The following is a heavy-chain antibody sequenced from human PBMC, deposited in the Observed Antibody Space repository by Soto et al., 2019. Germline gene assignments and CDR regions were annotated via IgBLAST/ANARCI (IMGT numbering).Heavy chain of an antibody. CDR1: GGSVSSGNYY. J-gene: IGHJ3*02. Sequence: QVQLQQWGAGLLKPSETLSLTCAVYGGSVSSGNYYWSWIRQPPGKGLEWIGEMSHRGGTHFNPSLKSRVTISVDTSKNHFSLKMSSVTAADAALYDCARVERGTATTVVDAFDIWGPGTMVTVSS. V-gene: IGHV4-34*01. CDR2: MSHRGGT. D-gene: IGHD1-1*01. CDR3: ARVERGTATTVVDAFDI.